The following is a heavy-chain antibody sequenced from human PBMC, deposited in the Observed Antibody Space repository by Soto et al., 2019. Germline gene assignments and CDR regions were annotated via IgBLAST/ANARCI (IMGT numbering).Heavy chain of an antibody. CDR3: ARVHSMSRGLDY. J-gene: IGHJ4*02. CDR1: GYTFFSYD. Sequence: QVQLVQSGAEVKKPGASVKVSCKASGYTFFSYDISWVRQAPGQGLEWMGWISTPTGNTNYAQDFQGRVTLSTDTSTTTVFMELRSLRSDDTAVYYCARVHSMSRGLDYWGQGTLVTVSS. D-gene: IGHD3-10*01. V-gene: IGHV1-18*01. CDR2: ISTPTGNT.